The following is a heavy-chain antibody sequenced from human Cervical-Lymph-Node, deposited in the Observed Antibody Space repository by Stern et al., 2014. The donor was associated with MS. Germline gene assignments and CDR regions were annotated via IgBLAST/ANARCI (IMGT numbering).Heavy chain of an antibody. D-gene: IGHD6-19*01. V-gene: IGHV4-59*01. Sequence: EQLVESGPGLVKPSETLSLTCSVSGGSISGYDWNWIRQTPGKGLEWIGYITSIGDTNYNPSLKSRVIISVDTSKNQFSLKLRSMAAADTAVYYCARDRGRHSSGWFYGLDIWGQGTMVTVSS. J-gene: IGHJ3*02. CDR3: ARDRGRHSSGWFYGLDI. CDR2: ITSIGDT. CDR1: GGSISGYD.